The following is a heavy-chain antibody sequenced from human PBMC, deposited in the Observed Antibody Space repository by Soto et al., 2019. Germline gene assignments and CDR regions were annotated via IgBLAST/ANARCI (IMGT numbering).Heavy chain of an antibody. V-gene: IGHV1-69*13. J-gene: IGHJ4*02. Sequence: SVKVSCKASGGTFSSYAISWVRQAPGQGLEWMGGIIPIFGTANYAQKFQGRVTITADESTSTAYMELSSLRSEDTAVYYGARDKHNWNSPFLYWGQGTLVTAPQ. CDR2: IIPIFGTA. CDR1: GGTFSSYA. D-gene: IGHD1-7*01. CDR3: ARDKHNWNSPFLY.